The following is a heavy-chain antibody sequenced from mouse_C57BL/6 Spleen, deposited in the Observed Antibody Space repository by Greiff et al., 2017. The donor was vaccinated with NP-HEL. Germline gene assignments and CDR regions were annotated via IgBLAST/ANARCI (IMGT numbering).Heavy chain of an antibody. CDR1: GFTFSSYG. CDR2: ISSGGSYT. CDR3: ARLGREYFDY. J-gene: IGHJ2*01. V-gene: IGHV5-6*01. D-gene: IGHD4-1*01. Sequence: EVQLVESGGDLVKPGGSLKLSCAASGFTFSSYGMSWVRQTPDKRLEWVATISSGGSYTYYPDSVKGRFTISRDNAKITLYLQMSSLKSEDTAMYDCARLGREYFDYWGQGTTLTVSS.